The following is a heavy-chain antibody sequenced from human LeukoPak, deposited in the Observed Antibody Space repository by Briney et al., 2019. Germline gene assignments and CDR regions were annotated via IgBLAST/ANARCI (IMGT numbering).Heavy chain of an antibody. D-gene: IGHD3-22*01. J-gene: IGHJ6*03. CDR2: ISWDGGST. V-gene: IGHV3-43D*04. Sequence: HPGGFLRLSCAASGFTFDDYAMHWVRQAPGKGLEWVSLISWDGGSTYYADSVKGRFTISRDNSKNSLYLQMNSLRAEDTALYYCAKGRGSSGSYYYYNYMDVCGKGTTVTASS. CDR1: GFTFDDYA. CDR3: AKGRGSSGSYYYYNYMDV.